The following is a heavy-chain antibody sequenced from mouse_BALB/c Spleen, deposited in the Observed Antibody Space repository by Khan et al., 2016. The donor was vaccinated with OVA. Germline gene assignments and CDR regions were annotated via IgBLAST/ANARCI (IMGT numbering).Heavy chain of an antibody. CDR1: GYSITSNYA. Sequence: EVQLQESGPGLVKPSQSLSLTCTVTGYSITSNYAWNWIRQFPGNKLEWMGYISYSGLTSYNPSLKSRISITRDTSKNPSFLQLNSVTTEDTATYYCARGNYYGYTMDYWGQGTSVTVSS. CDR2: ISYSGLT. D-gene: IGHD1-1*01. V-gene: IGHV3-2*02. CDR3: ARGNYYGYTMDY. J-gene: IGHJ4*01.